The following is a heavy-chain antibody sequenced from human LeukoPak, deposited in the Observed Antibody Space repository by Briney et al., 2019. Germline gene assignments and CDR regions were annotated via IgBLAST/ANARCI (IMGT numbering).Heavy chain of an antibody. Sequence: GGSLRLSCAASGFTFSSYEMNWVRQAPGKGLEWVSCISSSGSTIYYADSVKGRFTISRDNAKNSLYLQMNSLRAEDTAVYYCAREEVKYYYDSSGYSLFDYWGQGTLVTVSS. CDR3: AREEVKYYYDSSGYSLFDY. V-gene: IGHV3-48*03. CDR1: GFTFSSYE. D-gene: IGHD3-22*01. J-gene: IGHJ4*02. CDR2: ISSSGSTI.